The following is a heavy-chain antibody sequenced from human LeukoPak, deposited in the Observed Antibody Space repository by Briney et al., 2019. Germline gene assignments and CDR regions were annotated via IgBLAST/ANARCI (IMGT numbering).Heavy chain of an antibody. J-gene: IGHJ4*02. V-gene: IGHV4-59*01. D-gene: IGHD3-22*01. CDR2: IYYSGST. Sequence: GSLRLSCAASGFTFSDYYMSWIRQPPGKGLEWIGYIYYSGSTNYNPSLKSRVTISMDTSKSQFSPKLSSVTAADTAVYYCARNYYDSSGYAGGPDYWGQGTLVTVSS. CDR1: GFTFSDYY. CDR3: ARNYYDSSGYAGGPDY.